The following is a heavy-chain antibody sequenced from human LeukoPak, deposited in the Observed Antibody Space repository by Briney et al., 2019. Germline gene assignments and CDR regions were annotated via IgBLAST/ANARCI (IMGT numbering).Heavy chain of an antibody. V-gene: IGHV1-2*02. D-gene: IGHD1-14*01. CDR3: ARLNGNHFDY. CDR1: GYTFTGYH. Sequence: ASEKVSCKASGYTFTGYHMHWVRQAPGQGLEWMAWINPNSGATDYAQKFQGRVTMTRDTSTSTAYMELSRLRSDDTAVYYCARLNGNHFDYWGQGTLVTVSS. J-gene: IGHJ4*02. CDR2: INPNSGAT.